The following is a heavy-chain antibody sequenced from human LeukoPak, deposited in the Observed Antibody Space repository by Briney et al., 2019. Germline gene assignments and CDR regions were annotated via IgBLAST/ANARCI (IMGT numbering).Heavy chain of an antibody. CDR1: GGSISSGGYS. V-gene: IGHV4-30-2*01. CDR3: ARDSGSSHLDY. Sequence: SETLSLTCAVSGGSISSGGYSWSWIRQPPGKGLEWIGYIYHSGSTYYNPSLKSRVTISVDRSKNQFSLKLSSVTAADTAVYYCARDSGSSHLDYWGQGTLVTVSS. D-gene: IGHD1-26*01. CDR2: IYHSGST. J-gene: IGHJ4*02.